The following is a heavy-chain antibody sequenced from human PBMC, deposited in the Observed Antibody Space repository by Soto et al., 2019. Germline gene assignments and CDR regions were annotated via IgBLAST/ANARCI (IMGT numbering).Heavy chain of an antibody. J-gene: IGHJ3*02. CDR1: GGSFSGYY. V-gene: IGHV4-34*01. Sequence: QVQLQQWGAGLLKPSETLSLTCAVYGGSFSGYYWSWIRQPPGKGLEWIGEINHSGSTNYNPSLKSRVTISVDTSKNQFSLKLSSVTAADTAVYYCARDNFLRYFDIWGQGTMVTVSS. D-gene: IGHD4-17*01. CDR2: INHSGST. CDR3: ARDNFLRYFDI.